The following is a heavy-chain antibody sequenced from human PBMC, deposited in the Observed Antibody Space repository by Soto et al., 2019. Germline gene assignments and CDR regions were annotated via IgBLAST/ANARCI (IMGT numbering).Heavy chain of an antibody. CDR2: ISGSGGST. D-gene: IGHD6-13*01. Sequence: GGSLRLSCAASGFTFSSYAMSWVRQAPGKGLEWVSAISGSGGSTYYADSVKGRFTISRDNSKNTLYLQMNSLRAEDTAVYYCAIRIAAAGGGYYMDVWGKGTTVTVSS. CDR1: GFTFSSYA. J-gene: IGHJ6*03. CDR3: AIRIAAAGGGYYMDV. V-gene: IGHV3-23*01.